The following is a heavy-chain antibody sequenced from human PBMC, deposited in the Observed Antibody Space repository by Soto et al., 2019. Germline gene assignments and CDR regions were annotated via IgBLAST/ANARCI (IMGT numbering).Heavy chain of an antibody. J-gene: IGHJ3*02. CDR1: GFTFSSYS. CDR2: ISSSSSYI. D-gene: IGHD3-10*01. Sequence: GGSLRLSCAASGFTFSSYSMNWVRQAPGKGLEWVSSISSSSSYIYYADSVKGRFTIPRDNAKNSLYLQMNSLRAEDTAVYYCAREVTLLWFGELPNPRHSPNDAFDNWGQGTMVTVSS. V-gene: IGHV3-21*01. CDR3: AREVTLLWFGELPNPRHSPNDAFDN.